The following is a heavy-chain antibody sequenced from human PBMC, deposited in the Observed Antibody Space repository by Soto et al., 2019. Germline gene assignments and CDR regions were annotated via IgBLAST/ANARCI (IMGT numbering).Heavy chain of an antibody. CDR3: ARVGVLLWFGEYPWAFDI. J-gene: IGHJ3*02. CDR2: ISYDGSNK. CDR1: GFTFSSYG. Sequence: GGSLRLSCAASGFTFSSYGMHWVRQAPGKGLEWVAVISYDGSNKYYADSVKGRFTISRDNSKNTLYLQMNSLRAEDTAVYYCARVGVLLWFGEYPWAFDIWGQGTMVTVSS. V-gene: IGHV3-30*03. D-gene: IGHD3-10*01.